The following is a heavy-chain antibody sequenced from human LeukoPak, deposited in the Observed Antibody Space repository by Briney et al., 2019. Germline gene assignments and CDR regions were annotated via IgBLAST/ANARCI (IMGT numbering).Heavy chain of an antibody. CDR3: ARVGLLWFGYGMDV. CDR1: GYTFTSYG. V-gene: IGHV1-18*01. CDR2: ISGYNGNT. J-gene: IGHJ6*02. D-gene: IGHD3-10*01. Sequence: ASVKVSCKASGYTFTSYGISWVRQAPGQGLEWMGWISGYNGNTNYAQKVQGRVSMTTDTSTSTAYMELRSLRSDDTAVYYCARVGLLWFGYGMDVWGQGTTVTVSS.